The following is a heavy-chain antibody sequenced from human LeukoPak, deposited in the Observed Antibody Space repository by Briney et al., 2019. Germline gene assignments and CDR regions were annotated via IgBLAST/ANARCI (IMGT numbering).Heavy chain of an antibody. D-gene: IGHD6-19*01. CDR3: ARKGFGSITVPGTFDY. Sequence: GGSLRLSCAASGFTFSNFCMHWVRQAPGKGLEWVAFIRYDGSNKYYVDSVKGRLTISRDNSKNTLSLQMNSLRPEDTAVYYCARKGFGSITVPGTFDYWGQGILVTVSS. CDR1: GFTFSNFC. CDR2: IRYDGSNK. J-gene: IGHJ4*02. V-gene: IGHV3-30*02.